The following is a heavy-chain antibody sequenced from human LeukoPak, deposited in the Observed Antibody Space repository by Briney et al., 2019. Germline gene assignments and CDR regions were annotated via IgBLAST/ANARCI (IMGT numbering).Heavy chain of an antibody. V-gene: IGHV4-31*03. CDR2: IYYSGST. CDR1: GGSISSGGYY. CDR3: ASGIAVAGMGWFDP. J-gene: IGHJ5*02. Sequence: SETLSLTCTVSGGSISSGGYYWSWIRQHPGQGLEWIGYIYYSGSTYYNPSLKSRVTISVDTSKNQFSLKLSSVTAADTAVYYCASGIAVAGMGWFDPWGQGTLVTVSS. D-gene: IGHD6-19*01.